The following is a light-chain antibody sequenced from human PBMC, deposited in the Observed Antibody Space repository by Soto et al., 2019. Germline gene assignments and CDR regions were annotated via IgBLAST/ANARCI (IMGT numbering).Light chain of an antibody. Sequence: DIQMTQSPSTLSASVGDRVTITCRASQDISNWLAWYQQKPGTAPKLLIYDASNLETGVPSRFSGGGSRTHFSFTISSLQPEDFATYYCHQYDSLPPTFGQGTRLEIK. J-gene: IGKJ5*01. V-gene: IGKV1-33*01. CDR3: HQYDSLPPT. CDR1: QDISNW. CDR2: DAS.